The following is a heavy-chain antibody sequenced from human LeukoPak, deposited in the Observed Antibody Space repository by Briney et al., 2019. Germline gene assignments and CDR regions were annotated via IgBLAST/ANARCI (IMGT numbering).Heavy chain of an antibody. V-gene: IGHV1-2*05. CDR2: INPNSGVT. CDR1: GYTFTGYY. J-gene: IGHJ6*04. Sequence: ASVKVSCKASGYTFTGYYMHLVRQAPGQGREWMGRINPNSGVTHYAQKFQGRVTMTRETSISTDYMELRRLRSDDTDVYYCARELVLDVWGKGPTLTVSS. CDR3: ARELVLDV.